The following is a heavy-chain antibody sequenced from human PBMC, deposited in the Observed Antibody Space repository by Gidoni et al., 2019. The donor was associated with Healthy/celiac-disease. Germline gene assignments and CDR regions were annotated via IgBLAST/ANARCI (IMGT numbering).Heavy chain of an antibody. CDR3: ARDPCGGDWSTSCYTTRYYYYYGMDV. CDR2: IYHSGST. D-gene: IGHD2-2*02. V-gene: IGHV4-4*02. J-gene: IGHJ6*02. CDR1: GGSISSSNW. Sequence: QVQLQESGPGLVKPSGTLSLTCAVSGGSISSSNWWSWVRQPPGKGLEWIGEIYHSGSTNYNPSLKSRVTISVDKSKNQFSLKLSSVTAADTAVYYCARDPCGGDWSTSCYTTRYYYYYGMDVWGQGTTVTVSS.